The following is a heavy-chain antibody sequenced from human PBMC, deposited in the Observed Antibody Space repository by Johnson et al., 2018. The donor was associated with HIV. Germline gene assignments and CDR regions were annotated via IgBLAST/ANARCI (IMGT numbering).Heavy chain of an antibody. CDR2: ISYDGTDK. CDR1: GFSLGSFG. V-gene: IGHV3-30*03. D-gene: IGHD6-6*01. Sequence: QVQLVESGGCVVQPGRSLRLSCAASGFSLGSFGMHWVRQAPGKGLEWVAVISYDGTDKYYAESVKARFTISRDNSKNTLYLVINRVRPEDTAVYYCARGQIAARWSDALHFWGQGTKVTISS. CDR3: ARGQIAARWSDALHF. J-gene: IGHJ3*01.